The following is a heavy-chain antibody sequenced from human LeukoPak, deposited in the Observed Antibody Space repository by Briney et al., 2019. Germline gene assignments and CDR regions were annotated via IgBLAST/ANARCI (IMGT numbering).Heavy chain of an antibody. D-gene: IGHD1-26*01. V-gene: IGHV3-30*02. CDR3: AKDSIVGARVRDHIDY. Sequence: GGSLRLSCAASGFTFSSYGMHWVRQAPGKGLEWVAFIRYDGSNKYYADSVKGRFTISRDNSKNTLYLQMNSLRAEDTAVYYCAKDSIVGARVRDHIDYWGQGTLVTVSS. CDR2: IRYDGSNK. J-gene: IGHJ4*02. CDR1: GFTFSSYG.